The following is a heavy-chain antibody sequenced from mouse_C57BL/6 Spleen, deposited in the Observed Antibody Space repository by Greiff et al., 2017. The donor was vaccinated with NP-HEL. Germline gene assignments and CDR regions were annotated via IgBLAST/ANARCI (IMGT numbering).Heavy chain of an antibody. V-gene: IGHV1-82*01. J-gene: IGHJ2*01. CDR3: ARSGDYGSFDY. Sequence: VQLQQSGPELVKPGASVKISCKASGYAFSSPWMNWVKQRPGKGLEWIGRIYPGDGDTNYNGKFKGKATLTADKSSSTAYMQLSSLTSEDSAVYFCARSGDYGSFDYWGQGTTLTVSS. CDR1: GYAFSSPW. D-gene: IGHD1-1*01. CDR2: IYPGDGDT.